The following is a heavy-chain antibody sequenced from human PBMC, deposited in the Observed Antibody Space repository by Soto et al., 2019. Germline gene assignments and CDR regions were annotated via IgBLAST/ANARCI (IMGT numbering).Heavy chain of an antibody. CDR1: GYTFTSYY. J-gene: IGHJ6*02. D-gene: IGHD6-19*01. CDR2: INPSGGST. V-gene: IGHV1-46*01. CDR3: ARDWVEGPLYSIGWYGIQYYYYYGMDV. Sequence: QVQLVQSGAEVKKPGASVKVSCKASGYTFTSYYMHWVRQAPGQGLEWMGIINPSGGSTSYAQKFQGRVTMTRDTSTSTVYMELSSLRSEDTAVYYCARDWVEGPLYSIGWYGIQYYYYYGMDVWGQGTTVTVSS.